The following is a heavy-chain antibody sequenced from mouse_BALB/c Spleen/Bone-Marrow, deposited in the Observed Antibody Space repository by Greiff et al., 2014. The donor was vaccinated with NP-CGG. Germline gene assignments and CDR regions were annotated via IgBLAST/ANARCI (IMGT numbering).Heavy chain of an antibody. Sequence: QVQLQQPGAELVKPGASVKLSCKVSGYTFTNYYVYWVKQRPGQGLEWIGEINPSNGVTNFSEKFMIKATLTVDSSSSTAYMHLSSLTSEDSAVYYCTRSGFYGYGTYFDVWGAGTTVTVSS. J-gene: IGHJ1*01. CDR2: INPSNGVT. D-gene: IGHD1-2*01. CDR3: TRSGFYGYGTYFDV. V-gene: IGHV1S81*02. CDR1: GYTFTNYY.